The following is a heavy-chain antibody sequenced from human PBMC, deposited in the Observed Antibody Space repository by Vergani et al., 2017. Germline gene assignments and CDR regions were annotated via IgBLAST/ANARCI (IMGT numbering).Heavy chain of an antibody. Sequence: QLQLQESGPGLVKPSEALSLTCTVSGGPISSSGYYWGWIRQPPGKGLEWIGSFYYSGSTYYNPSLKSRVTISVDTSKNQFSLKLSSVTAADTAEYYCARERNSDAFDIWGQGTMVTVSS. V-gene: IGHV4-39*02. D-gene: IGHD1-14*01. CDR2: FYYSGST. CDR3: ARERNSDAFDI. J-gene: IGHJ3*02. CDR1: GGPISSSGYY.